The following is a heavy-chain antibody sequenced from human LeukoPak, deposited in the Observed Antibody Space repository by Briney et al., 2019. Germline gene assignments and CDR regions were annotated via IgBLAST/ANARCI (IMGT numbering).Heavy chain of an antibody. J-gene: IGHJ4*02. Sequence: PGGSLRLSCVASGFTFSGYAMSWVRQAPGRGLEWVSAINSDGRGTYYADSVKGRFTISRDNSKNTLSLQMNSLRADDTAIYYCAKMSGFYWGVNWGQGTLVTVSS. D-gene: IGHD3-3*01. CDR1: GFTFSGYA. V-gene: IGHV3-23*01. CDR3: AKMSGFYWGVN. CDR2: INSDGRGT.